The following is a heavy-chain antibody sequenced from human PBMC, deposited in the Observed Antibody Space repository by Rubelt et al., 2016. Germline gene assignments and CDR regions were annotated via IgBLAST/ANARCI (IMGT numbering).Heavy chain of an antibody. D-gene: IGHD6-13*01. CDR3: ARGGESSSSWYYQGRYGMDV. CDR2: IIPIFGTA. Sequence: GGIIPIFGTANYAQKFQGRVTITADESTSTAYMELSSLRSEDTAVYYCARGGESSSSWYYQGRYGMDVWGQGTTVTVSS. V-gene: IGHV1-69*01. J-gene: IGHJ6*02.